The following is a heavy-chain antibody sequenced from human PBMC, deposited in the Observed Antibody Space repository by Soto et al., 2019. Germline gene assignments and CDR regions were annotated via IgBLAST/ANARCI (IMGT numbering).Heavy chain of an antibody. Sequence: LSLTCTVSGGSISSGGYYWSWIRQHPGKGLEWIGYIYYSGSTYYNPSLKSRVTISVDTSKNQFSLKLSSVTAADTAVYYCARVYIVVVTAMTYNWFDPWGQGTLVTVSS. V-gene: IGHV4-31*03. J-gene: IGHJ5*02. D-gene: IGHD2-21*02. CDR2: IYYSGST. CDR1: GGSISSGGYY. CDR3: ARVYIVVVTAMTYNWFDP.